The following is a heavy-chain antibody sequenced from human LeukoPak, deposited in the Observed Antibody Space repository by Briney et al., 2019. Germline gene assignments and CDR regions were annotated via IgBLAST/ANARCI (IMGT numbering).Heavy chain of an antibody. CDR3: ARRYYDILTGYYRHFDY. D-gene: IGHD3-9*01. CDR1: GYSFTSYW. Sequence: GGSLKISCKGSGYSFTSYWISWVRQMPGKGLEWMGRIDPSDSYTNYSPSFQGHVTISADKSISTAYLPWSSLKASDTAMYYCARRYYDILTGYYRHFDYWGQGTLVTVSS. CDR2: IDPSDSYT. V-gene: IGHV5-10-1*01. J-gene: IGHJ4*02.